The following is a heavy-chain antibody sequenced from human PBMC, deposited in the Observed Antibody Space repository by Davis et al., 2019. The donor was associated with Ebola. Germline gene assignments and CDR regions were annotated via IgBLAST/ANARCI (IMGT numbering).Heavy chain of an antibody. V-gene: IGHV3-30*02. D-gene: IGHD6-13*01. CDR1: GFSFSTFG. Sequence: GESLKISCKASGFSFSTFGMHWVRQAPGKGLEWVAVIWFDGSGQYYADSVKGRFTISRDNSKNTLYLQMNSLRAEDTAVYYCAKRIAAADYYYYYGMDVWGQGTTVTVSS. CDR3: AKRIAAADYYYYYGMDV. CDR2: IWFDGSGQ. J-gene: IGHJ6*02.